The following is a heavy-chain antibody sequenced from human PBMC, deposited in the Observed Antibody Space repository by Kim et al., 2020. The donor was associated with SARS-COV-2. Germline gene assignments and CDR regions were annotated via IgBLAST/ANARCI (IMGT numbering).Heavy chain of an antibody. J-gene: IGHJ6*02. V-gene: IGHV3-30*18. CDR3: AKDDLPPYSSSWYGGNYYYGMDV. D-gene: IGHD6-13*01. Sequence: GGSLRLSCAASGFTFSSYGMHWVRQAPGKGLEWVAVISYDGSNKYYADSVKGRFTISRDNSKNTLYLQMNSLRAEDTAVYYCAKDDLPPYSSSWYGGNYYYGMDVWGQGTTVTVSS. CDR2: ISYDGSNK. CDR1: GFTFSSYG.